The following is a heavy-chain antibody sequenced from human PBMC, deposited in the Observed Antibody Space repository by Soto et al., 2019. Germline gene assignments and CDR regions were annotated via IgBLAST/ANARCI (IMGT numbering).Heavy chain of an antibody. CDR2: IYYSGST. V-gene: IGHV4-59*01. CDR1: GGSISSYY. D-gene: IGHD3-10*01. J-gene: IGHJ6*02. Sequence: PSETLSLTCTVSGGSISSYYWSWIRQPPGKGLEWIGYIYYSGSTNYNPSLKSRVTISVDTSKNQFSLKLSSVTAADTAVYYCARDRLMVRGSAYYYYGMDVGRQGTTVTVSS. CDR3: ARDRLMVRGSAYYYYGMDV.